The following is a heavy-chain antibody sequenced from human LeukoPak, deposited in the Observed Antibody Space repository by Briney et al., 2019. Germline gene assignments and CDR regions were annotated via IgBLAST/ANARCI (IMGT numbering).Heavy chain of an antibody. CDR1: GFTFSSNW. Sequence: GGSLRLSCAASGFTFSSNWMSWVRQAPGKGLEWVSSISSSSTYIYYADSVKGRFTISRDNAKNSLYLQMNSLRAEDTAVYYCARFITGPYYFDYWGQGTLVTVSS. CDR2: ISSSSTYI. J-gene: IGHJ4*02. D-gene: IGHD3-22*01. V-gene: IGHV3-21*01. CDR3: ARFITGPYYFDY.